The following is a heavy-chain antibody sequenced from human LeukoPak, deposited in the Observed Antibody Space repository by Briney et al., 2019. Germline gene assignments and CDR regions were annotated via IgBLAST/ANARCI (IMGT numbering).Heavy chain of an antibody. D-gene: IGHD2-15*01. J-gene: IGHJ5*02. CDR2: IYHSGST. Sequence: SETLSLTCTVSGGSINSGDYYWSWVRQPPGKGLEWIGYIYHSGSTYYNPSLKSRVTISVDRSKNQFSLKLSSVTAADTAVYYCARGGYCSGGSCYSLHNWFDPWGQGTLVTVSS. CDR3: ARGGYCSGGSCYSLHNWFDP. V-gene: IGHV4-30-2*01. CDR1: GGSINSGDYY.